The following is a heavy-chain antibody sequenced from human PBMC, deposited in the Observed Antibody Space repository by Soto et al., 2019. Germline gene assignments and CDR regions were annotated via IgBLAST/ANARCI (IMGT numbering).Heavy chain of an antibody. Sequence: TGGSLRLSCAASGFTFSSYAMSWVRQAPGKGLEWVSAISGSGGSTYYADSVKGRFTISRDNSKNTLYLQMNSLRAEDTAVYYCAKACHDSSGYLSCFDYWGQGTLVTVSS. CDR3: AKACHDSSGYLSCFDY. J-gene: IGHJ4*02. CDR2: ISGSGGST. D-gene: IGHD3-22*01. V-gene: IGHV3-23*01. CDR1: GFTFSSYA.